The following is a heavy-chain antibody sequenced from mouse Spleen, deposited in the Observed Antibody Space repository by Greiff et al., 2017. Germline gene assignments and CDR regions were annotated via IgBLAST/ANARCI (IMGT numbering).Heavy chain of an antibody. CDR1: GFTFSSYA. CDR3: ARHYYSKDYFDY. Sequence: EVMLVESGGGLVKPGGSLKLSCAASGFTFSSYAMSWVRQTPEKRLEWVAAINSNGGSTYYPDTVKDRFTISRDNAKNTLYLQMSSLRSEDTALYYCARHYYSKDYFDYWGQGTTLTVSS. D-gene: IGHD2-5*01. CDR2: INSNGGST. V-gene: IGHV5-6-2*01. J-gene: IGHJ2*01.